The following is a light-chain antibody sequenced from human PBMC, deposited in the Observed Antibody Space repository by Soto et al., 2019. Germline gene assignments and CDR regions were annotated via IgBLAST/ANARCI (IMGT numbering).Light chain of an antibody. V-gene: IGKV3-20*01. J-gene: IGKJ3*01. CDR1: QSVSNSY. CDR2: AAS. Sequence: EIVLTQSPGTLSLSPGERATLSCRASQSVSNSYLAWYQQKPGQAPRLLIYAASSRATAIPDRFSGSGSGTDFTLTISRLEPEDFAVYYCQQYGSSPFTFGPGTKVDIK. CDR3: QQYGSSPFT.